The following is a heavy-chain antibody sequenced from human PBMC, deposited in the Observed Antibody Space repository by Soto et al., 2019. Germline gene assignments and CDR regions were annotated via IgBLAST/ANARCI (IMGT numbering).Heavy chain of an antibody. CDR1: GFTFSNYP. D-gene: IGHD2-2*01. J-gene: IGHJ4*02. Sequence: PGGSLRLSCAASGFTFSNYPMTWVRQAPGKGLEWVSSISGSGRSTYYPDSVKGRFTISRDNSKNTFFLHMNSLRAEDTAVYYCAKEQAHSQADTSSIFDYWGQGTLVTVSS. V-gene: IGHV3-23*01. CDR2: ISGSGRST. CDR3: AKEQAHSQADTSSIFDY.